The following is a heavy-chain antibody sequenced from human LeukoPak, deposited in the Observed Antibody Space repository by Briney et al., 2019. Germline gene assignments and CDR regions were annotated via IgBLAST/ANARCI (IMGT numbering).Heavy chain of an antibody. CDR3: ARDYYDSSGYSRYWFDP. CDR2: IIPIFGTA. V-gene: IGHV1-69*13. CDR1: GGTFSSYA. J-gene: IGHJ5*02. D-gene: IGHD3-22*01. Sequence: SVKVSCKASGGTFSSYAISWVRQAPGQGLEWMGGIIPIFGTANYAQKFQGRVTITADESTSTAYMELSSLRSEDTAVYYCARDYYDSSGYSRYWFDPWGQGTLVTVTS.